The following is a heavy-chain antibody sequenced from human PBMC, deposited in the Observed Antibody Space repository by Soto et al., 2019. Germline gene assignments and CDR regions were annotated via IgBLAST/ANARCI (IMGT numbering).Heavy chain of an antibody. CDR1: GGTFSSYA. V-gene: IGHV1-69*13. J-gene: IGHJ4*02. CDR2: IIPIFGTA. CDR3: ARDPGSLVVPANDY. Sequence: ASVKVSCKASGGTFSSYAISWVRQASGQGLEWMGGIIPIFGTANYAQKFQGRVTITADESTSTAYMELSSLRSEDTAVYYCARDPGSLVVPANDYWGQGTLVTVSS. D-gene: IGHD2-2*01.